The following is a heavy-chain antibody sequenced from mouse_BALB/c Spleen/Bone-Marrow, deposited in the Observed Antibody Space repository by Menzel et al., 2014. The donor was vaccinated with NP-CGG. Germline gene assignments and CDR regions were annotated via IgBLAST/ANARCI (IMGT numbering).Heavy chain of an antibody. D-gene: IGHD1-1*01. CDR1: GFTFDYYT. J-gene: IGHJ3*01. CDR3: AREVYGAWFDY. CDR2: INPSSGYT. Sequence: QVQLQQSGADLAKPGASVKLSCKASGFTFDYYTMQWVKQRPGQGLEWIGYINPSSGYTNYKQKFKDKFTFTADKSSNTVYMQLSSLTSEDSAVYYCAREVYGAWFDYWGQGTLVTVSA. V-gene: IGHV1-4*01.